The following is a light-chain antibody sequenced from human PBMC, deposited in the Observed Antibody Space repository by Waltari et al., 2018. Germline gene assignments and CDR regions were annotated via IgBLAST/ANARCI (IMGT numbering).Light chain of an antibody. J-gene: IGLJ1*01. Sequence: QSVLTQPPSASGTPGQRVTISCSGTRSNIGINPVNWYQQVPGTAPKRLMYANDQRPSGVPDRFSGSKSDTSASLAISGLQSGDEADYFCAAWDDSLSGLVFGTGTRVTVL. CDR1: RSNIGINP. CDR2: AND. CDR3: AAWDDSLSGLV. V-gene: IGLV1-44*01.